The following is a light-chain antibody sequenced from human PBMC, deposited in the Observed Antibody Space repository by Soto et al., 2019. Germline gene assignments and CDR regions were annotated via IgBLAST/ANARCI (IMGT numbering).Light chain of an antibody. CDR1: QNVTDS. CDR2: AAS. CDR3: QLRTNWPPYVA. V-gene: IGKV3-11*01. Sequence: IVLTQSPATLSLSPGERATLSCRASQNVTDSLAWYQQRPGQAPRLLFHAASNRPPGIPHRFTGKGSGTDFSLTISGLEPEDFVVYYCQLRTNWPPYVAFGGGTKVEFK. J-gene: IGKJ4*01.